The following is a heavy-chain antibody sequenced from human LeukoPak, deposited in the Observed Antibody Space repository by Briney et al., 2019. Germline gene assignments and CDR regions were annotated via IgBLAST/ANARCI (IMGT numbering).Heavy chain of an antibody. J-gene: IGHJ4*02. V-gene: IGHV3-7*01. CDR3: ASGGGWVFFN. D-gene: IGHD6-19*01. CDR1: GFTLTNDF. CDR2: MKVDGSDI. Sequence: GGSLRLSCAASGFTLTNDFMTWVRQAPGKGLEWVANMKVDGSDIHYVDSVKGRFTISRDNARNSQFLQMNSLRVDDTAVYYCASGGGWVFFNWGQGTLVTVSS.